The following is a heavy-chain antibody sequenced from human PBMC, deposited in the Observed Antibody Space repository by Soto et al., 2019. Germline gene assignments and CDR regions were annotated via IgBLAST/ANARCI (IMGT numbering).Heavy chain of an antibody. CDR3: AKDGRVSGSHYNSFGY. Sequence: VQLVESGGGLIQPGGSLKLSCAASGFTVGNNYMSWVRQAPGKWLEWVSLIYSTGTTKYADSVKGRFTVSRDNAKNTLYLQMTSLRAEDTAVYYCAKDGRVSGSHYNSFGYWGQGTLVTVSS. CDR2: IYSTGTT. V-gene: IGHV3-53*01. J-gene: IGHJ4*02. D-gene: IGHD3-10*01. CDR1: GFTVGNNY.